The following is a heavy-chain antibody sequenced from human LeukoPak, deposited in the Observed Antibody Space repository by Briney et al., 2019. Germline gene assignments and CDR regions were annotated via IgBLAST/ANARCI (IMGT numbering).Heavy chain of an antibody. Sequence: ASVKVSCKASGYTFTGYYMHWVRPAPGQGLEWMGWINPNSGGTDYAQKFQGRVTMTRDTSISTAYMELSRLRSDDTAVYYCAGGDDNGDYEAIDWGQGTLVTVSS. CDR2: INPNSGGT. CDR3: AGGDDNGDYEAID. J-gene: IGHJ4*02. CDR1: GYTFTGYY. V-gene: IGHV1-2*02. D-gene: IGHD4-17*01.